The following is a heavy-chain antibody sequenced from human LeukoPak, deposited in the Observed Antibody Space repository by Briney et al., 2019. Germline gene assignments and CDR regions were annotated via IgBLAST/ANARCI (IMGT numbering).Heavy chain of an antibody. CDR2: IGGGGGST. CDR1: GFTFSSYD. V-gene: IGHV3-23*01. CDR3: AKSVGYNFWSGYFDY. J-gene: IGHJ4*02. D-gene: IGHD3-3*01. Sequence: GGSLRLSCAVSGFTFSSYDMSWVRLAPGKGLEWVSGIGGGGGSTYYADSVKGRFTISRDNSKNTLYLQMNSLRADDTAVYYCAKSVGYNFWSGYFDYWGQGTLVTVSS.